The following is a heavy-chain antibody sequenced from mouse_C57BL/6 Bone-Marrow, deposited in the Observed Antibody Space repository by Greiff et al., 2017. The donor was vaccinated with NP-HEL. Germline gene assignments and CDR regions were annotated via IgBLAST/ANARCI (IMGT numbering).Heavy chain of an antibody. CDR1: GFTFSDYY. CDR2: INYDGSST. J-gene: IGHJ2*01. CDR3: ARVDGYLYYFDY. Sequence: EVQLVESEGGLVQPGSSMKLSCTASGFTFSDYYMAWVRQVPEKGLEWVANINYDGSSTYYLDSLKSRFIISRDNAKNILYLQMSSLKSEDTATYYCARVDGYLYYFDYWGQGTTLTVSS. V-gene: IGHV5-16*01. D-gene: IGHD2-3*01.